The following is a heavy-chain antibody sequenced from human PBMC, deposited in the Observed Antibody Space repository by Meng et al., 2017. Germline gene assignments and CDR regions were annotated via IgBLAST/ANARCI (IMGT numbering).Heavy chain of an antibody. J-gene: IGHJ5*02. Sequence: VDAGDEVKKPGSPGKVSGKAFGGNFSSYAISWVRQAPGQGLEWMGGIIPIFGTANYAQKFQGRVTITADKSTSTAYMELSSLRSEDTAVYYCASLTGWFDPWGQGTLVTVSS. CDR2: IIPIFGTA. D-gene: IGHD3-10*01. CDR1: GGNFSSYA. CDR3: ASLTGWFDP. V-gene: IGHV1-69*06.